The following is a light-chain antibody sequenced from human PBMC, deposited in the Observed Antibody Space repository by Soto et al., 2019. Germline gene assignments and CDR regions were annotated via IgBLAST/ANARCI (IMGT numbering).Light chain of an antibody. CDR1: RSVTTY. CDR2: DAS. CDR3: QQYGTSPST. J-gene: IGKJ2*01. V-gene: IGKV3-20*01. Sequence: DIVLTQSPGTLSLSPGERATLSCRASRSVTTYFAWYQQKPGQAPRLLIYDASTRATGIPDRFSGSGSGTDFTLTISRLEPEDFAVYYCQQYGTSPSTFGQGTNLEI.